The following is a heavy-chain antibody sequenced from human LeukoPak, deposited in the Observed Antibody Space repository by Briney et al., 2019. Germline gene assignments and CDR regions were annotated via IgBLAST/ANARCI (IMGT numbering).Heavy chain of an antibody. J-gene: IGHJ3*02. CDR3: AISAGPSAFDI. Sequence: SETLSLTCTVSGDSISSYYWSWIRQPPGKGLEWIGYIYYSGSTNYNPSLKSRVTISVDTSKNQFSLKLSSVTAADTAVYYCAISAGPSAFDIWGQGTMVTVSS. V-gene: IGHV4-59*08. CDR2: IYYSGST. CDR1: GDSISSYY. D-gene: IGHD3-3*02.